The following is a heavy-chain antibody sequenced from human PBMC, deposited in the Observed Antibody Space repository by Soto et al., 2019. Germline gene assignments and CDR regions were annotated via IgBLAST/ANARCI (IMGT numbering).Heavy chain of an antibody. Sequence: ASVKVSCKASGYTFTGYYMHWVRQAPGQGLEWMGWINPNSGGTNYAQKFQGWVTMTRDTSISTAYMELSRLRSDDTAVYYCARGVGATPTDAFDIWGQGTMVTVSS. J-gene: IGHJ3*02. D-gene: IGHD1-26*01. CDR3: ARGVGATPTDAFDI. V-gene: IGHV1-2*04. CDR1: GYTFTGYY. CDR2: INPNSGGT.